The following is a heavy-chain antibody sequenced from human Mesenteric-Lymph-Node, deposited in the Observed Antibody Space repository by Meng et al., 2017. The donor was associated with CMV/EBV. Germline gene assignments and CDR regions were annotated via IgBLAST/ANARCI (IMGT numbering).Heavy chain of an antibody. CDR3: ARGPGYCSSASCYGYHYNGMDV. CDR1: GFTFSSYE. J-gene: IGHJ6*02. CDR2: ISSSGGSTT. V-gene: IGHV3-48*03. D-gene: IGHD2-2*01. Sequence: GESLKISCAASGFTFSSYEMNWVRQGPGKRLEWSSYISSSGGSTTYYADSVKGRFTISRDNAKNSLYLQMKSLRAEDTAVYYCARGPGYCSSASCYGYHYNGMDVWGQGTTVTVSS.